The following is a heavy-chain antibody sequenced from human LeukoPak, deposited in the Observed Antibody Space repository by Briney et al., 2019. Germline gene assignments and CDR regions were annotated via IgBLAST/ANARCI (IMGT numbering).Heavy chain of an antibody. CDR3: AKVVSWPTGCDY. Sequence: GGSLRLSCAASGFTFSSYGMHWVRQAPGKGLEWVAFIRYDGSNKYYADSVKGRFTISRDNSKNTLYLQMNSLRTDDTAVYYCAKVVSWPTGCDYWGQGTLVTVSS. D-gene: IGHD6-13*01. CDR1: GFTFSSYG. V-gene: IGHV3-30*02. J-gene: IGHJ4*02. CDR2: IRYDGSNK.